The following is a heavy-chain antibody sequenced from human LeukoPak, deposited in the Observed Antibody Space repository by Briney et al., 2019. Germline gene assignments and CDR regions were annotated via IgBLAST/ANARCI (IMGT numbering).Heavy chain of an antibody. CDR3: ARTPGAHYDFWSGNWFDP. Sequence: SETLSLTCTVSGGSISTYYWSWIRQPAGKGLEWIGRIYTSGRTNYNPSLKSRVTISIDTSKNQFSLKLSSVTAADTAMFYCARTPGAHYDFWSGNWFDPWGQGTLVTVSS. V-gene: IGHV4-4*07. CDR1: GGSISTYY. CDR2: IYTSGRT. D-gene: IGHD3-3*01. J-gene: IGHJ5*02.